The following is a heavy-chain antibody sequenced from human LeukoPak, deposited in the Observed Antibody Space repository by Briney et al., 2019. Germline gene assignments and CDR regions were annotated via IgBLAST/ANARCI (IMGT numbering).Heavy chain of an antibody. J-gene: IGHJ5*02. Sequence: GGSLRLSCAASGFTFSSYAMSWVRQAPGKGLEWVSAISGIGGSTYYADSVKGQFTISRDNSKNTLYLQMNSLRAEDTAVYYCAKSLFGEFSWFDPWGQGTLVTVSS. CDR3: AKSLFGEFSWFDP. D-gene: IGHD3-10*02. V-gene: IGHV3-23*01. CDR2: ISGIGGST. CDR1: GFTFSSYA.